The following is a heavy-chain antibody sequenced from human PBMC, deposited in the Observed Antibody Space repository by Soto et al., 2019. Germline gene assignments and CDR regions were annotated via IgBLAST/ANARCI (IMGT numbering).Heavy chain of an antibody. CDR2: IFSDDDK. D-gene: IGHD3-10*02. V-gene: IGHV2-26*01. CDR1: GFSLTIPRLG. Sequence: KESGPVLLKPTETLTLTCTVSGFSLTIPRLGVSWVRQPPGKALEWLAHIFSDDDKSYSTSLQSRLTISQDTSKSQVVLSMAQIEPADKANYYCTRISGKMFSHFSYFSMDVWGQGATVPVSS. J-gene: IGHJ6*02. CDR3: TRISGKMFSHFSYFSMDV.